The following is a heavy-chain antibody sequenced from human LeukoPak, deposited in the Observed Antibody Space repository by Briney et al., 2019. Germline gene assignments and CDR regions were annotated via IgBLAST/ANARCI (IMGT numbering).Heavy chain of an antibody. CDR2: IYYSGST. D-gene: IGHD1-26*01. CDR3: ARVLVGAPSYGMDV. CDR1: GGSISSSSYY. Sequence: SETLSLTCTVSGGSISSSSYYWGWIRQPPGKGLEWIGSIYYSGSTYYNPSLKSRVTISVDTSKNQFSLKLSSVTAADTAVYYCARVLVGAPSYGMDVWGQGTTVTVSS. J-gene: IGHJ6*02. V-gene: IGHV4-39*07.